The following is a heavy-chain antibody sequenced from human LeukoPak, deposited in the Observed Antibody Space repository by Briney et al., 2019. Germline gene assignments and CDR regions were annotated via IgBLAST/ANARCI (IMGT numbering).Heavy chain of an antibody. CDR3: AKGGSYVVDY. CDR1: GFTFSNYW. Sequence: PGGSLRLSCVASGFTFSNYWMHWVRQAPGKGLVWVSRINSDGSSTSYADSVKGRFTISRDNAKNTLYLQMNSLRAEDTAVYYCAKGGSYVVDYWGQGTLVTASS. J-gene: IGHJ4*02. CDR2: INSDGSST. V-gene: IGHV3-74*01. D-gene: IGHD3-16*01.